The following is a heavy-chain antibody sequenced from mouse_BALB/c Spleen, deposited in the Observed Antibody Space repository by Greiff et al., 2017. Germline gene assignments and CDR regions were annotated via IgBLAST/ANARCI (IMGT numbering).Heavy chain of an antibody. J-gene: IGHJ4*01. CDR3: ARHPLGRMYAMDY. D-gene: IGHD4-1*01. Sequence: EVQGVESGGGLVKPGGSLKLSCAASGFAFSSYDMSWVRQTPEKRLEWVAYISSGGGSTYYPDTVKGRFTISRDNAKNTLYLQMSSLKSEDTAMYYCARHPLGRMYAMDYWGQGTSVTVSS. CDR2: ISSGGGST. CDR1: GFAFSSYD. V-gene: IGHV5-12-1*01.